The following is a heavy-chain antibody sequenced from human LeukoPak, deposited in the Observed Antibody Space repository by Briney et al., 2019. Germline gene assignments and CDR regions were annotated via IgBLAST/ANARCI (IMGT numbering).Heavy chain of an antibody. CDR2: IWYDGSNK. CDR1: GFTFSSYG. V-gene: IGHV3-33*01. J-gene: IGHJ4*02. CDR3: ARHTYSGSYYWFDY. D-gene: IGHD1-26*01. Sequence: GGSLRLSCAASGFTFSSYGMHWVRQAPGKGLEWVAVIWYDGSNKYYADSVKGRFTISRDNSKNTLYLQMNSLRAEDTAVYYCARHTYSGSYYWFDYWGQGTLVTVSS.